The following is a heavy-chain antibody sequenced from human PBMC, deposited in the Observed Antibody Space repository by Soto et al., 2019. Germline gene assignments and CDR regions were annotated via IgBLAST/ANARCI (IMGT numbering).Heavy chain of an antibody. V-gene: IGHV1-18*01. CDR1: GYTLPSSG. CDR2: ISGDSGNT. J-gene: IGHJ4*02. CDR3: ARGASPTYCSGGSCILDD. Sequence: EASVKVSCKAPGYTLPSSGISWVRQAPGQGLEWMGWISGDSGNTNYAQRLQDRVTMTTDTSTSTVYMELRSLTYDDTAVYYCARGASPTYCSGGSCILDDWGQGTLVTVSS. D-gene: IGHD2-15*01.